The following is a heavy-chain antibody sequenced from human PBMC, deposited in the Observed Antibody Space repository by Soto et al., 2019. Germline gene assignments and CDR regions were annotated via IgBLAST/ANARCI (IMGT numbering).Heavy chain of an antibody. CDR3: ARSPYYYGSGSYPE. CDR1: GGSISSYY. D-gene: IGHD3-10*01. J-gene: IGHJ4*02. CDR2: IYYSGST. V-gene: IGHV4-59*01. Sequence: SETLSLTCTVSGGSISSYYWSWIRQPPGKGLEWIGYIYYSGSTNYNPSLKSRVTISVDTSKNQFSLKLSSVTAADTAVYYCARSPYYYGSGSYPEWGQGTLVTVSS.